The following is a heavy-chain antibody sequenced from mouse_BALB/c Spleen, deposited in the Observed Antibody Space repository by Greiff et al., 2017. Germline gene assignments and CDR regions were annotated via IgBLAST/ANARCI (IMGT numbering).Heavy chain of an antibody. CDR3: ARSRYGNPYFDY. D-gene: IGHD2-10*02. CDR2: ISYSGST. V-gene: IGHV3-2*02. Sequence: EVKVEESGPGLVKPSQSLSLTCTVTGYSITSDYAWNWIRQFPGNKLEWMGYISYSGSTSYNPSLKSRISITRDTSKNQFFLQLNSVTTEDTATYYCARSRYGNPYFDYWGQGTTLTVSS. CDR1: GYSITSDYA. J-gene: IGHJ2*01.